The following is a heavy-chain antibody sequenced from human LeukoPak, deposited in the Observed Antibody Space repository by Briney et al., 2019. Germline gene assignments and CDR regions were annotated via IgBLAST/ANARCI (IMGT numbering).Heavy chain of an antibody. D-gene: IGHD6-13*01. CDR3: AKAPCSSNWNLYFDT. CDR2: ISGSGYST. V-gene: IGHV3-23*01. Sequence: PGGSLRLSCAASGFTFSNFAVSWVRQAPGKGLEWVSTISGSGYSTYYADSVKGRFTLSGDSSKNTLFLQMNSLRAEDTAVYYCAKAPCSSNWNLYFDTWGQGTLVTVSS. J-gene: IGHJ4*02. CDR1: GFTFSNFA.